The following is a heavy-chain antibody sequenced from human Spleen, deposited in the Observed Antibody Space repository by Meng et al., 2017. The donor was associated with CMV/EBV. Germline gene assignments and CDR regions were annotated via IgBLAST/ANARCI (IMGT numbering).Heavy chain of an antibody. Sequence: GESLKISCAASGFIFSESTVYWVRQASGKGLEWVGRIRSRADNYATAYAASMKGRFTISRDDSENTAYLQMNSLKTEDTAVYYCAKGIGCSSTSCYPFDYWGQGTLVTVSS. V-gene: IGHV3-73*01. J-gene: IGHJ4*02. CDR2: IRSRADNYAT. CDR1: GFIFSEST. D-gene: IGHD2-2*01. CDR3: AKGIGCSSTSCYPFDY.